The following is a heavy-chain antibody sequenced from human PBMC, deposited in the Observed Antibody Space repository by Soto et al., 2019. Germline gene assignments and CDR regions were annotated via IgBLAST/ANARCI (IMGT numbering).Heavy chain of an antibody. V-gene: IGHV3-23*01. J-gene: IGHJ4*02. CDR2: ISGSGGST. D-gene: IGHD3-10*01. CDR1: GFTFSSYA. Sequence: GGSLRLSCAASGFTFSSYAMSWVRQAPGKGLEWVSAISGSGGSTYYADSVKGRFTIPRDNSKNTLYLQMNSPRAEDTAVYYCAKDRSYGSGSLNWGQGTLVTVSS. CDR3: AKDRSYGSGSLN.